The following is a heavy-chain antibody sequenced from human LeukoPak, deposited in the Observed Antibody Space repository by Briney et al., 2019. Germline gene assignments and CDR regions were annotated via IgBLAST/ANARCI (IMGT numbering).Heavy chain of an antibody. CDR2: IKEDGSDK. CDR3: ARDTGYNTFDY. J-gene: IGHJ4*02. CDR1: GFTFSNYW. V-gene: IGHV3-7*05. Sequence: PGGSLRLSCAASGFTFSNYWMSWVRQAPGKGLEWVANIKEDGSDKYYVDSVKGRFTISRDNAKNSQYLQMNSLRAEDTAVYYCARDTGYNTFDYWGQGTLATVSS. D-gene: IGHD5-24*01.